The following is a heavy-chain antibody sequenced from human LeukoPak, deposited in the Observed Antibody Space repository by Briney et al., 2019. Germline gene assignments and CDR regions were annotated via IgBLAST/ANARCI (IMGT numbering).Heavy chain of an antibody. V-gene: IGHV3-23*01. CDR2: ISGNGGST. Sequence: QPGQSLRLSCAASGFTFTSNAISWVRQAPAKGLDLDSAISGNGGSTYYADSVKCRFTISTDNSKTTQNQHINSLNAETTAVKSCAKPTYGSGSYYDYWGQGTLVTVSS. J-gene: IGHJ4*02. CDR3: AKPTYGSGSYYDY. D-gene: IGHD3-10*01. CDR1: GFTFTSNA.